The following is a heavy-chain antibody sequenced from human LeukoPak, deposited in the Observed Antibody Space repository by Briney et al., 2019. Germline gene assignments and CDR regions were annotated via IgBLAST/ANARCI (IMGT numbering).Heavy chain of an antibody. CDR1: GFTFSSYG. Sequence: PGGSLRLSCAASGFTFSSYGMHWVRQAPGKGLERVAVIWYDGSNKYYADSVKGRFTISRDNSKNTLYLQMNSLRVEDTAVYYCARDEWGYGSGSFDYWGQGTLVTVSS. CDR3: ARDEWGYGSGSFDY. J-gene: IGHJ4*02. V-gene: IGHV3-33*01. CDR2: IWYDGSNK. D-gene: IGHD3-10*01.